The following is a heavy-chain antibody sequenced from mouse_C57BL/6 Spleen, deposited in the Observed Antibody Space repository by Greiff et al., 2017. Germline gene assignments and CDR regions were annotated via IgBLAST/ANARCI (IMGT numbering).Heavy chain of an antibody. Sequence: VKLQESGPELVKPGASVKISCKASGYAFSSSWMNWVKQRHGKGREWIGRIYPGDGATNYNGKFKGKATLTADKSSSTAYMQLSSLTSEDSAVYFCARNDYLDYWGQGTTLTVSS. CDR1: GYAFSSSW. CDR2: IYPGDGAT. CDR3: ARNDYLDY. J-gene: IGHJ2*01. V-gene: IGHV1-82*01. D-gene: IGHD2-3*01.